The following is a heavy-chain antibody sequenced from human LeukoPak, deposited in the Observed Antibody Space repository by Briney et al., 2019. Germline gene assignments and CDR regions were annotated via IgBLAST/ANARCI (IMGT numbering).Heavy chain of an antibody. Sequence: GGSLRLSCVTSGFNVRTNFMSWVRQAPGKGLEWVSVIHSGGDTYYADSVKGRFTISRDNSENTVYLQMSSLRAEDTAVYYCARASGYWGRGTLVTVSS. CDR1: GFNVRTNF. J-gene: IGHJ4*02. CDR3: ARASGY. CDR2: IHSGGDT. D-gene: IGHD3-10*01. V-gene: IGHV3-66*01.